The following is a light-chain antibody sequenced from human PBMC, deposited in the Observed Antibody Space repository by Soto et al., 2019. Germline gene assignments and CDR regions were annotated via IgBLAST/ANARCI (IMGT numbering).Light chain of an antibody. Sequence: QSVLTQPPSASGTPGQRVTISCSGSSSNIESKTVNWYQHLPGTAPKLLIYSNNQRPPGVPDRFSAATSDTTASLAISGLQSDDEADYYCATWDDSLNGPVFGGGTKLTVL. CDR1: SSNIESKT. J-gene: IGLJ3*02. CDR2: SNN. CDR3: ATWDDSLNGPV. V-gene: IGLV1-44*01.